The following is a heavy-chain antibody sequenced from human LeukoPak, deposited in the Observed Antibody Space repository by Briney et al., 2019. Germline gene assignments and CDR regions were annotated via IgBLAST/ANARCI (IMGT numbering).Heavy chain of an antibody. J-gene: IGHJ3*01. CDR3: ARERPTTTAFHD. D-gene: IGHD1-14*01. CDR1: GNTFSSNI. Sequence: GASVKVSCKTSGNTFSSNIINWVRQAPGQRLDWMGWINAGNGNTKYSEKFQGRVTITRDTSASTVYMEMSSLRSEDTAVYYCARERPTTTAFHDWGQGTMVTVS. CDR2: INAGNGNT. V-gene: IGHV1-3*01.